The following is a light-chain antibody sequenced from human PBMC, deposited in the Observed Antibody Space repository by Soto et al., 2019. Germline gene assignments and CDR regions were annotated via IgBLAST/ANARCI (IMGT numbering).Light chain of an antibody. CDR3: QQYSDWPPT. V-gene: IGKV3-15*01. CDR1: QSVSSN. CDR2: GAS. J-gene: IGKJ1*01. Sequence: EIVMTQSPATLSVSPGERATLSYRASQSVSSNLAWYQQKPGQAPRLLIYGASTRATGIPARFSGSGSGTEFTLTISSLQSEDFAVYYCQQYSDWPPTFGQGTKVDI.